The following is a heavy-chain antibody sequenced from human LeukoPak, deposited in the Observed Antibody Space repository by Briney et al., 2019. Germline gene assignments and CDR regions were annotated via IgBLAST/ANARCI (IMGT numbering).Heavy chain of an antibody. CDR1: GFTFSSYG. J-gene: IGHJ4*02. CDR3: AREPYYYDGSGVFDY. CDR2: VSFDGSTQ. D-gene: IGHD3-22*01. V-gene: IGHV3-33*05. Sequence: HPGGSLRLSCAASGFTFSSYGMRWVRQPPGNWLGWVAFVSFDGSTQYYADSVKGRFTISRDNSNNMLSLQMNSQRAEDTAVYYCAREPYYYDGSGVFDYWGQGTLVTVSS.